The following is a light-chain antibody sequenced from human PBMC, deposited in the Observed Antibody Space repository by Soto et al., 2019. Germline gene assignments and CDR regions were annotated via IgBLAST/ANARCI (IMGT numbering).Light chain of an antibody. CDR1: SSNIGAGYD. Sequence: QSLLTQPPSVSGAPGQRVTISCTGSSSNIGAGYDVHWYQQLPGTAPKLLIYDNNNRPSGVPDRFSGSKSGTSASLAITGLQAEDEADYYCQSYDISLSGVIFGGGTKLTVL. V-gene: IGLV1-40*01. J-gene: IGLJ2*01. CDR3: QSYDISLSGVI. CDR2: DNN.